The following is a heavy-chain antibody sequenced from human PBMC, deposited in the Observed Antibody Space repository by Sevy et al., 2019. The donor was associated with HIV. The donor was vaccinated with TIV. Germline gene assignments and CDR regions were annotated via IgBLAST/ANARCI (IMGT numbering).Heavy chain of an antibody. CDR1: GYTFSSFG. Sequence: ASVKVSCKASGYTFSSFGVSWVRQAPGQGLEWMGWIGAYNGNIKYAQNLQDRVTMTTDTSTSTAYMELTILTSDDTAVYFCARISTVRGLFNYFDPWGQGTLVTVSS. J-gene: IGHJ5*02. CDR2: IGAYNGNI. V-gene: IGHV1-18*01. CDR3: ARISTVRGLFNYFDP. D-gene: IGHD3-10*01.